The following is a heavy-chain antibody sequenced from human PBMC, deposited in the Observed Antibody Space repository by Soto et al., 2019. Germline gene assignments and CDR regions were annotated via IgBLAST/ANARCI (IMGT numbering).Heavy chain of an antibody. D-gene: IGHD6-13*01. V-gene: IGHV3-30*04. CDR3: ARDRGSGIAAAGTGY. J-gene: IGHJ4*02. CDR1: GFTFSSYA. Sequence: GGSLRLSCAASGFTFSSYAMHWVRQAPGKGLEWVAVISYDGSNKYYADSVKGRFTISRDNSKNTLYLQMNSLRAEDTAVYYCARDRGSGIAAAGTGYWGQGTLVTVSS. CDR2: ISYDGSNK.